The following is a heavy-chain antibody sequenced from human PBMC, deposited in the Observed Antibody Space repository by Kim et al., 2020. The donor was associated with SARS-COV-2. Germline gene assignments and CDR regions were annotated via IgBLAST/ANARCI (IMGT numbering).Heavy chain of an antibody. J-gene: IGHJ6*02. Sequence: ASVKVSCKASGYTFTSYGISWVRQAPGQGLEWMGWISAYNGNTNYAQKLQGRVTMTTDTSTSTAYMELRSLRSDDTAVYYCARDDVLLWFGESQPGYYGMDVWGQGTTVTVSS. CDR1: GYTFTSYG. V-gene: IGHV1-18*01. CDR3: ARDDVLLWFGESQPGYYGMDV. CDR2: ISAYNGNT. D-gene: IGHD3-10*01.